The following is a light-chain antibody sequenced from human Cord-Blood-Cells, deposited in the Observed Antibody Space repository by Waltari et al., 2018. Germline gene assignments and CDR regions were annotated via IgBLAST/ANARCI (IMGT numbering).Light chain of an antibody. CDR1: QSISSW. Sequence: DIQMTQSPSTLSASVGDRVTITCRASQSISSWLAWYQQKPGKAPKLLIYDASSLESGVPSRFSGSGSGTEYTLTISSLQPDDFATYYCQQYNSYSLTFGGGTKVEIK. CDR2: DAS. CDR3: QQYNSYSLT. J-gene: IGKJ4*01. V-gene: IGKV1-5*01.